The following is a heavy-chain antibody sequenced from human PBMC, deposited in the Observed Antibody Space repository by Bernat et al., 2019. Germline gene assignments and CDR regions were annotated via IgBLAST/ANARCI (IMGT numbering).Heavy chain of an antibody. J-gene: IGHJ6*02. Sequence: EVQLLESGGGLVQPGGSLRLSCAASGFTFSSYAMSWVRQAPGKGLEWVSAISGSGGSTYYADSVKGRFTISRDNSKNMLYLQMNSLRAEDTAVYYCAKDRIVVVPAANAYYYYGMDVWGQGTTVTVSS. CDR1: GFTFSSYA. CDR2: ISGSGGST. CDR3: AKDRIVVVPAANAYYYYGMDV. D-gene: IGHD2-2*01. V-gene: IGHV3-23*01.